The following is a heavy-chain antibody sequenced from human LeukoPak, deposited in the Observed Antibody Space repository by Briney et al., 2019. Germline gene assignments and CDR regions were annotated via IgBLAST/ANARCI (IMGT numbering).Heavy chain of an antibody. Sequence: GGSLRLSCAASGFTFRSYTMNWVRQAPGKGLEWVSAISGSGGGTYYADSVKGRFTISRDNSNNTLYLQMNSLRADDTAVYYCAKDQAYTISDENWFDPWGQGTLVTVSA. CDR2: ISGSGGGT. CDR3: AKDQAYTISDENWFDP. V-gene: IGHV3-23*01. J-gene: IGHJ5*02. CDR1: GFTFRSYT. D-gene: IGHD3-3*01.